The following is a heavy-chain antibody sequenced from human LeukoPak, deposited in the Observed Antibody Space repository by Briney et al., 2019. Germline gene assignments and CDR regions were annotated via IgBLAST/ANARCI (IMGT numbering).Heavy chain of an antibody. CDR1: GGSISSGGYY. Sequence: SQTLSLTCTVSGGSISSGGYYWSWIRQHPGKGLEWIGYIYYSGSTYYNPSLKSRVTISVDTSKNQFSLKLSSVTAADTAVYYCARTVDTAMRMYYFDYWGQGTLVTVSS. D-gene: IGHD5-18*01. J-gene: IGHJ4*02. CDR2: IYYSGST. CDR3: ARTVDTAMRMYYFDY. V-gene: IGHV4-31*03.